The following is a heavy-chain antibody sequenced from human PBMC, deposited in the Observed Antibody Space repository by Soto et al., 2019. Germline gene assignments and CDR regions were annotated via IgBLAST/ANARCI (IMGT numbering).Heavy chain of an antibody. CDR1: GFTFNSYS. CDR3: ARDGGVAATLANYFDY. CDR2: MSRSSRYI. D-gene: IGHD2-15*01. Sequence: GGSLRLSCAASGFTFNSYSMNWVRQAPGKGLEWVSSMSRSSRYIYYADSVRGRFTISRDNAKNSVYLQMNSLRAEDTAVYYCARDGGVAATLANYFDYWGQGTLVTVSS. V-gene: IGHV3-21*01. J-gene: IGHJ4*02.